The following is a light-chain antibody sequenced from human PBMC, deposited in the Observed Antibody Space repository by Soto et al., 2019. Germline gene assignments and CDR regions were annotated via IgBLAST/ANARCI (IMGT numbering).Light chain of an antibody. CDR2: EVT. CDR3: CAYAGGSIYVL. Sequence: QSALTQPASVSGSPGQSVTLSCTGTSGDVGSFNLVSWYQQHPGKAPNLLIYEVTKRPSGVSSRFSGSKSGNTASLTISGLQAEDAADSYCCAYAGGSIYVLFGGGTKLTVL. V-gene: IGLV2-23*02. CDR1: SGDVGSFNL. J-gene: IGLJ2*01.